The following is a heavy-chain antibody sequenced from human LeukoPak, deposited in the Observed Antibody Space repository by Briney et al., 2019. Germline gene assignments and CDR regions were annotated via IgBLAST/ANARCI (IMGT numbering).Heavy chain of an antibody. CDR2: IYYSGST. Sequence: PSETLSLTCAVYGGSFSGYYWSWIRQPPGKGLEWIGYIYYSGSTNYNPSLKSRVTISVDTSKNQFSLKLSSVTAADTAVYYCARLRRDGRRGGEMAHWGQGTLVTVSS. CDR1: GGSFSGYY. J-gene: IGHJ4*02. CDR3: ARLRRDGRRGGEMAH. V-gene: IGHV4-59*08. D-gene: IGHD5-24*01.